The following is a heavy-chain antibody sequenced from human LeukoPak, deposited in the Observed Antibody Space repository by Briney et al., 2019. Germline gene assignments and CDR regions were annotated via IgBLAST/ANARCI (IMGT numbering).Heavy chain of an antibody. CDR3: AKDRSQWFGEFST. D-gene: IGHD3-10*01. Sequence: CRSLRLSCAASGFTFDDYAIHWVRQAPGKGLEWVSGISWDNNNIDYADSVKGRFTISRDNAKNSLYLQMNSLRAEDTALYYCAKDRSQWFGEFSTWGQGTLVTVSS. J-gene: IGHJ4*02. CDR1: GFTFDDYA. CDR2: ISWDNNNI. V-gene: IGHV3-9*01.